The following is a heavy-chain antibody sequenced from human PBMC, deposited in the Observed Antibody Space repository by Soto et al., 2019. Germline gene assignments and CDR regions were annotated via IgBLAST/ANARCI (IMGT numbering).Heavy chain of an antibody. CDR3: AREAVAAKTPLFDY. V-gene: IGHV3-21*01. Sequence: EVQLVESGGGLVKPGGSLRLSCAASGFTFSSYSMNWVRQAPGKGLEWVSSISSSSSYIYYADSVKGRFTISRDNAKNSLYLQMNSLRAEDTAVYYCAREAVAAKTPLFDYWGQGTLVTVSS. CDR1: GFTFSSYS. J-gene: IGHJ4*02. CDR2: ISSSSSYI. D-gene: IGHD2-15*01.